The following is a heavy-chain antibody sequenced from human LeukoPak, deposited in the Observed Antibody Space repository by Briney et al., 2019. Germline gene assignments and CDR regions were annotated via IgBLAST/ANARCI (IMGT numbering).Heavy chain of an antibody. D-gene: IGHD3-22*01. V-gene: IGHV1-3*03. J-gene: IGHJ4*02. CDR3: ARGSHVRLYDSPNGFDY. CDR1: GYTFTSYA. Sequence: ASVKVSCKASGYTFTSYAMHWVRQAPGQRLEWMGWINAGNGNTKYSQEFQGRVTITRDTSASTAYMELSSLRSEDMAVYYCARGSHVRLYDSPNGFDYWGQGTLVTVSS. CDR2: INAGNGNT.